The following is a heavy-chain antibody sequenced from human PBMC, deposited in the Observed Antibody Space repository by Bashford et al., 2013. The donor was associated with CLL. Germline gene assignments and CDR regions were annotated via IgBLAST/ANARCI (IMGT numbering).Heavy chain of an antibody. CDR2: ISSSSSI. CDR1: GFTFTTYS. Sequence: GRSLRLSCTASGFTFTTYSMNWVRQAPGKGLEWVSSISSSSSIYYADSVRGRFTISRDNAKNSLYLQMNSLRAEDTAVYYCASDRNGMDVWGQGTTVTVSS. CDR3: ASDRNGMDV. V-gene: IGHV3-21*01. J-gene: IGHJ6*02.